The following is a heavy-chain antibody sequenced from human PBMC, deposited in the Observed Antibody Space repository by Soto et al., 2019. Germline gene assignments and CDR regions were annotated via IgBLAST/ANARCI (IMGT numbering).Heavy chain of an antibody. Sequence: QVQLVESGGGVVQPGRSLRLSCAPSGFIFSSYGMHWDRQAPGKGLEWVAVIRYDGSNKYYADSVRGRFTISRDNSKNRLYLQMNSLRAEDTALYYCARAKQGRGGYDSPFDYWGQGTLVTVSS. J-gene: IGHJ4*02. CDR3: ARAKQGRGGYDSPFDY. CDR1: GFIFSSYG. D-gene: IGHD5-12*01. CDR2: IRYDGSNK. V-gene: IGHV3-33*01.